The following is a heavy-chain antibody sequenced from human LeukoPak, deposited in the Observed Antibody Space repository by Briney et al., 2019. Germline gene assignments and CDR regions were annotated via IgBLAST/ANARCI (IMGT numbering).Heavy chain of an antibody. Sequence: PSETLSLTCTVSGGSISSYYWSWIRQPPGKGLEWIGYIYYSGSTNYNPSLKSRVTISVDTSKNQFSLKLSSVTAADTAVYYCARVPIGELFDYWGQGTLVTVSS. V-gene: IGHV4-59*01. CDR3: ARVPIGELFDY. CDR2: IYYSGST. CDR1: GGSISSYY. J-gene: IGHJ4*02. D-gene: IGHD3-10*01.